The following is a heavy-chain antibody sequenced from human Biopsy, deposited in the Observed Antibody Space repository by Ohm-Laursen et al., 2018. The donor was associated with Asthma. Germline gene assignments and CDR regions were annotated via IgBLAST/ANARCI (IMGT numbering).Heavy chain of an antibody. J-gene: IGHJ4*02. D-gene: IGHD3-3*01. CDR3: ASQSSGPDFWGGYYYFDY. CDR1: GFTFSSYG. CDR2: ISYDGSNK. V-gene: IGHV3-30*03. Sequence: SLRPSCAASGFTFSSYGMHWVRQAPGKGLEWVAVISYDGSNKYYADSVKGRFTISRDNSKNTLYLQMNSLRAEDTAVYYCASQSSGPDFWGGYYYFDYWGQGTLVTVSS.